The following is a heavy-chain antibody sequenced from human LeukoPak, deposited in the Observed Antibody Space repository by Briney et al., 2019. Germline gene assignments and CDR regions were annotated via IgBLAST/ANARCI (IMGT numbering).Heavy chain of an antibody. CDR1: GYSFSSYW. Sequence: AGGSLRLSCGASGYSFSSYWMHWVRQVPGKGLEWVSLIGASGESTYYADSVKGRFTISRDNSKNTLSLQMNSLRVEDTAMYFCAKDIQLSTWGLGTMVTVSS. J-gene: IGHJ3*01. CDR2: IGASGEST. V-gene: IGHV3-23*01. CDR3: AKDIQLST. D-gene: IGHD5-24*01.